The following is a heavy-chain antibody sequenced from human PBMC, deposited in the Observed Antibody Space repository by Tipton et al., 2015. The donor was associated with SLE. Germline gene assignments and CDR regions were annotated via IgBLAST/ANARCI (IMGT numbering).Heavy chain of an antibody. CDR1: GGSISSYY. D-gene: IGHD2-15*01. J-gene: IGHJ6*02. CDR3: ATTLGYCSGGSCSGMDV. CDR2: IYYTGST. V-gene: IGHV4-59*08. Sequence: TLSLTCTVSGGSISSYYWSWIRQPPGKGLEWIGYIYYTGSTYYNPSLKSRVTISVDTSKNQFSLKLRSVTAADTAVYYCATTLGYCSGGSCSGMDVWGQGTTVTVSS.